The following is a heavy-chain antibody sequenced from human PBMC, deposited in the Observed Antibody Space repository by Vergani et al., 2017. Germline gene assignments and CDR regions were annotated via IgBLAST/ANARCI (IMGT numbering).Heavy chain of an antibody. CDR3: AKHRGSSGIWYFDL. D-gene: IGHD6-13*01. CDR2: INSDGSST. V-gene: IGHV3-74*01. J-gene: IGHJ2*01. CDR1: GFTFSSYW. Sequence: EVQLVESGGGLVQPGGSLRLSCAASGFTFSSYWMHWVRQAPGKGLVWVSRINSDGSSTSYADSVKGRFTISRDNAKNTLYLQMNSLRAEDTALYYCAKHRGSSGIWYFDLWGRGTLVTVSS.